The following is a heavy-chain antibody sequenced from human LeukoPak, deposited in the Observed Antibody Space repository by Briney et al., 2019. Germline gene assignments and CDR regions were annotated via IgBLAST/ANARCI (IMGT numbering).Heavy chain of an antibody. CDR2: IRSKANSYAT. J-gene: IGHJ5*02. Sequence: GGSLRLSCAASGFTFSGSAMHWVRQASGKGLEWVGRIRSKANSYATAYAASVKGRFTISRDDSKNTAYLQMNSLKTEDTAVYYCTRRWVATMKVYWFDPWGQGTLVTVSS. CDR3: TRRWVATMKVYWFDP. D-gene: IGHD5-24*01. CDR1: GFTFSGSA. V-gene: IGHV3-73*01.